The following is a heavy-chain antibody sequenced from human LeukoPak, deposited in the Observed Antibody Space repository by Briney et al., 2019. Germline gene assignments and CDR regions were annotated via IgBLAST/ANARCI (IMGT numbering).Heavy chain of an antibody. CDR1: GGSFSGYY. Sequence: PSETLSLTCAVYGGSFSGYYWSWIRQPPGKGLEWIGEINHSGSTNYNPSLKSRVTISVDTSKNQFSLKLSSVTAADTAVYYCARALSSGYYYVDYWGQGTLVTVSS. CDR3: ARALSSGYYYVDY. V-gene: IGHV4-34*01. CDR2: INHSGST. J-gene: IGHJ4*02. D-gene: IGHD3-22*01.